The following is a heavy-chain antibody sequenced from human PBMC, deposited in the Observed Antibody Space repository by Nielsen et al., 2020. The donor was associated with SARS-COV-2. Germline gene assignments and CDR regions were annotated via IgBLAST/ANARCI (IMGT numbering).Heavy chain of an antibody. CDR3: AKDRGRGYSYADAFDI. CDR1: GFTFDDYA. CDR2: ISWNSGSI. Sequence: SLKISCAASGFTFDDYAMHWVRQAPGKGLEWVSGISWNSGSIGYADSVKGRFTISRDNAKNSLYLQMNSLRAEDTALYYCAKDRGRGYSYADAFDIWGQGTMVTVSS. J-gene: IGHJ3*02. V-gene: IGHV3-9*01. D-gene: IGHD5-18*01.